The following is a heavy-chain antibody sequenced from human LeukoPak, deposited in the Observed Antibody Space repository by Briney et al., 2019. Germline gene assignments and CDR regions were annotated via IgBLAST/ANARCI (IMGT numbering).Heavy chain of an antibody. J-gene: IGHJ4*02. CDR1: GGSISSSSHY. CDR2: MYYRGST. Sequence: SETLSLTCTVSGGSISSSSHYWGWIRQPPGKGLEWIGSMYYRGSTYHNPSLKSRVTISVDTSQNQFSLKLSSVTAADTAVYYCATTTIRLGYWGQGTLVTVSS. V-gene: IGHV4-39*07. CDR3: ATTTIRLGY. D-gene: IGHD1-26*01.